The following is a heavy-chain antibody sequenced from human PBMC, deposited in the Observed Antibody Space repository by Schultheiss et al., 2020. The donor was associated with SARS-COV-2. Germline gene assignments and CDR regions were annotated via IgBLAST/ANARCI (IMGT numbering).Heavy chain of an antibody. Sequence: SETLSLTCTVSGGSISSSSYYWSWIRQPPGKGLEWIGYIYYSGSTNYNPSLKSRVTISVDTSKNQFSLKLSSVTAADTAVYYCARQGDSSGWYDNWFDPWGQGTLVTVSS. D-gene: IGHD6-19*01. CDR2: IYYSGST. V-gene: IGHV4-61*05. J-gene: IGHJ5*02. CDR3: ARQGDSSGWYDNWFDP. CDR1: GGSISSSSYY.